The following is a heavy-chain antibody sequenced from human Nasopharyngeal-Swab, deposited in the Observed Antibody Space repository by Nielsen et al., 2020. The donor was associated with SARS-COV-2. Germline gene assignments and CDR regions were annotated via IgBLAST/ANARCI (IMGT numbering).Heavy chain of an antibody. J-gene: IGHJ4*02. CDR3: ARGSSDYVPYFDY. Sequence: WIRQPPGKGLEWIGSIYYSGSTHYNPSLKSRVTISVDKSKNQFSLKLSSVTAADTAVYYYARGSSDYVPYFDYWGQGTLVTVSS. CDR2: IYYSGST. D-gene: IGHD4-17*01. V-gene: IGHV4-39*07.